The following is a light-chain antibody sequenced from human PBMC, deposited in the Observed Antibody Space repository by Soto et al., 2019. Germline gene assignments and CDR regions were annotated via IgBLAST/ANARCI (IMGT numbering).Light chain of an antibody. CDR3: QQYGSSPTWT. V-gene: IGKV3-20*01. J-gene: IGKJ1*01. CDR2: GAS. Sequence: EIVLTQSPGTLSLSPGERATLSCRASQSVSSSYLAWYQQKPGQAPRLLIYGASSRATGIPDRFSGSGSGTDFTLTSSRLEPEDFAVYYCQQYGSSPTWTFGQGTKGESK. CDR1: QSVSSSY.